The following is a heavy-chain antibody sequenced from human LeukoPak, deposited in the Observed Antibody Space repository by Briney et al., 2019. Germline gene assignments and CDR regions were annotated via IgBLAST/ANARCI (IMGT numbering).Heavy chain of an antibody. J-gene: IGHJ4*02. V-gene: IGHV3-11*06. CDR1: GFIFSDYY. CDR3: ARVGYCSSASCYSFDY. Sequence: KPGGSLRLSCAASGFIFSDYYMSWIRQAPGKGLEWVSYISSSSSYTNYADSVKGRFTISRDNAKNSLYLQMNSLRAEDTAVYYCARVGYCSSASCYSFDYWGQGTLVTVSS. CDR2: ISSSSSYT. D-gene: IGHD2-2*01.